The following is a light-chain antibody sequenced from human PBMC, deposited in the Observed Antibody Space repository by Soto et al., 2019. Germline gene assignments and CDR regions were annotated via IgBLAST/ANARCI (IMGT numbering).Light chain of an antibody. CDR3: QQHDNLPLT. J-gene: IGKJ4*01. Sequence: DIQMTQSPATLSASVGDRVTITCRASQDISNNLNWYQQKPGNAPKLLIYDASNLETGVPSRFSGSRSGTNFTLTIISLQPEDIATYYCQQHDNLPLTFGGGTKVDI. V-gene: IGKV1-33*01. CDR2: DAS. CDR1: QDISNN.